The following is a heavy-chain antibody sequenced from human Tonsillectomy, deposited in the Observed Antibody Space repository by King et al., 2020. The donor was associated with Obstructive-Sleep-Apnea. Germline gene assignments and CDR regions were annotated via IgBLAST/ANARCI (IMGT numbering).Heavy chain of an antibody. V-gene: IGHV3-9*01. CDR3: VKDRAGGVPDAFDI. D-gene: IGHD3-16*01. CDR1: GFSFDDYA. J-gene: IGHJ3*02. Sequence: VQLVESGGGLVQPGRSLRLSCAASGFSFDDYAMHWVRQAPGTGLEWVSGINWNSAYIGYADSVKGRFTISRDNAKNSLYLQMNSLRTEDTALYYCVKDRAGGVPDAFDIWGQGTMVTVSS. CDR2: INWNSAYI.